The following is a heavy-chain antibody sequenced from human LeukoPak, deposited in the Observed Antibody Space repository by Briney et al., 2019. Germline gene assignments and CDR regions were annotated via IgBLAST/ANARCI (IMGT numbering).Heavy chain of an antibody. CDR1: GFTFSGFA. CDR3: AIGRDSGSSRPGYFQH. D-gene: IGHD1-26*01. J-gene: IGHJ1*01. V-gene: IGHV3-23*01. Sequence: GGSLRLSCAASGFTFSGFAMSWIRQAPGKGLEWVSSISRSGESTFYADSVRGRFTISRDNSKNTVSLQMESLRAEDTALYYCAIGRDSGSSRPGYFQHWGQGTLVTVSS. CDR2: ISRSGEST.